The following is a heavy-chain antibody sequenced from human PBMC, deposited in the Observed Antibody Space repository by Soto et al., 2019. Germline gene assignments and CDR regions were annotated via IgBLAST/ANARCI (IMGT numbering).Heavy chain of an antibody. V-gene: IGHV3-9*01. CDR2: LSWNSGSI. Sequence: EVQLVESGGGLVQPGRSLRLSCAASGFTFDDYAMHWVRQAPGKGLEWVSGLSWNSGSIGYADSVKGRFTISRDNAKNSVYLQVNCLRADGTALYYCAKDRGLVLSFYFDYWGQGTLVTVSS. CDR1: GFTFDDYA. J-gene: IGHJ4*02. D-gene: IGHD6-19*01. CDR3: AKDRGLVLSFYFDY.